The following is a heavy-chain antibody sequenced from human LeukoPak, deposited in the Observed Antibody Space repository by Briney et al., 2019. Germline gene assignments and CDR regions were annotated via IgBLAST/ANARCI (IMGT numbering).Heavy chain of an antibody. CDR3: ARGRDGYNVFDY. Sequence: ASVTVSCKASGYTFTGYYMHWVRQAPGQGLEWMGWINPNSGGTNYAQKFQGRVTMTRDTSISTAYMELSRLRSDDTAVYYCARGRDGYNVFDYWGQGTLVTVSS. D-gene: IGHD5-24*01. J-gene: IGHJ4*02. CDR2: INPNSGGT. V-gene: IGHV1-2*02. CDR1: GYTFTGYY.